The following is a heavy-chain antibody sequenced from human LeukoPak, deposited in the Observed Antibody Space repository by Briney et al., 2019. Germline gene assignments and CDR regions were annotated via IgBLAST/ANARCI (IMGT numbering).Heavy chain of an antibody. J-gene: IGHJ6*02. Sequence: GASVKVSCTASGGTFSNDAISWMRQAPGQGLEWMGGIIPIFGPTNYAQNFKGRVTITADESMNTTYMEVSSLRSEDTAVYYCARESWSPPYYYFGLDVWGQGTTVTVSS. D-gene: IGHD2-8*02. CDR2: IIPIFGPT. CDR1: GGTFSNDA. V-gene: IGHV1-69*13. CDR3: ARESWSPPYYYFGLDV.